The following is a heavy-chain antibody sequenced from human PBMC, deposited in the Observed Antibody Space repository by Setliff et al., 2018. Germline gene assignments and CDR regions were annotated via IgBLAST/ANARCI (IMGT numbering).Heavy chain of an antibody. CDR3: ASGYDYGGNSEYYFDY. CDR2: IIPILGIA. V-gene: IGHV1-69*10. J-gene: IGHJ4*02. Sequence: GASVKVFCKASGGTFSSYAISWVRQAPGQGLEWMGGIIPILGIANYAQKFQGRVTITADESTSTAYMELSSLRSEDTAVYYCASGYDYGGNSEYYFDYWGQGTLVTVSS. CDR1: GGTFSSYA. D-gene: IGHD4-17*01.